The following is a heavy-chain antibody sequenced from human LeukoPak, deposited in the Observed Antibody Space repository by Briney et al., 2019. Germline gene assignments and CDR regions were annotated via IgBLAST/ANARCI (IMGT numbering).Heavy chain of an antibody. CDR1: GGSFSGYY. J-gene: IGHJ4*02. CDR2: IYYSGST. Sequence: PSETLSLTCAVYGGSFSGYYWSWIRQPPGRGLEWIGYIYYSGSTNYNPSLKSRVTISIDTSKKQFSLKLSSVTAADTAVYYCARGLPSSGWPDWGQGTLVTVSS. CDR3: ARGLPSSGWPD. D-gene: IGHD6-19*01. V-gene: IGHV4-59*01.